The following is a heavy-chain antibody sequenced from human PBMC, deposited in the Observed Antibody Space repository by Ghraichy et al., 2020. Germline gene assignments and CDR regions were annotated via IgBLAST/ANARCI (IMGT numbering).Heavy chain of an antibody. CDR3: ATHLLHLYYYYYGMDV. J-gene: IGHJ6*02. Sequence: GSLRLSCAASGFTFSSYSMNWVRQAPGKGLEWVSYISSSSSTIYYADSVKGRFTISRDNAKNSLYLQMNSLRDEDTAVYYCATHLLHLYYYYYGMDVWGQGTTVTVSS. CDR1: GFTFSSYS. D-gene: IGHD2-15*01. CDR2: ISSSSSTI. V-gene: IGHV3-48*02.